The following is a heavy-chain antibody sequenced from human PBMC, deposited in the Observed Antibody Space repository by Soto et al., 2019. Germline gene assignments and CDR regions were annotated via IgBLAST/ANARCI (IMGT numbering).Heavy chain of an antibody. J-gene: IGHJ5*02. D-gene: IGHD3-22*01. CDR3: AREVITPYNWFDP. CDR2: IYYSGST. CDR1: GGSISSYY. V-gene: IGHV4-59*01. Sequence: KTSETLSLTCTVSGGSISSYYWSWIRQPPGKGLEWIGYIYYSGSTNYNPSLKSRVTISVDTSKNQFSLKLSSVTAADTAVYYCAREVITPYNWFDPWGQGTLVTVSS.